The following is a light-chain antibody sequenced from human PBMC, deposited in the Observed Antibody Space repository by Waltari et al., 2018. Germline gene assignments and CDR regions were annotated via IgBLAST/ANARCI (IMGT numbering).Light chain of an antibody. CDR1: QSINIW. CDR2: EAS. V-gene: IGKV1-5*03. CDR3: QQYNSYSPYT. J-gene: IGKJ2*01. Sequence: EIQMTQSPSNLYAFVGDRVTTTCRASQSINIWLAWYQQKSGKAPKLLIYEASILESGVPSRFSGSGSGTEFTLTISSLQAEDFATYYCQQYNSYSPYTFGQGTKLEMK.